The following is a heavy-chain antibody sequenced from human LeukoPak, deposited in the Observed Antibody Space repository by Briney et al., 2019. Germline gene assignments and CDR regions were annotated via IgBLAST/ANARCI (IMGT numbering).Heavy chain of an antibody. Sequence: GGSLRLSCAASGFTFSSYSMMWVRQAPGKGLEWVSYIIISSSTISYADSVKGRFNISRDNAKYSLYLQMNSLRAEDTDVYYCAELGITMIGGVWGKGTTVTISS. D-gene: IGHD3-10*02. CDR1: GFTFSSYS. J-gene: IGHJ6*04. V-gene: IGHV3-48*04. CDR3: AELGITMIGGV. CDR2: IIISSSTI.